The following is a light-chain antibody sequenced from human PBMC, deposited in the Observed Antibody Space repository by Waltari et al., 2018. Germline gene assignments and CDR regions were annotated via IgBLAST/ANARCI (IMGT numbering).Light chain of an antibody. CDR2: DTS. CDR3: QKYERLPAT. V-gene: IGKV3-20*01. Sequence: EIALTQSPGTLSLSPGERATLSCRASQSVGRALVWYQQKPGQAPRLLIYDTSTRAAGTPDRFSGSGFGTDFSLTISRLEPEDFAVYYCQKYERLPATFGQGTKVEIK. J-gene: IGKJ1*01. CDR1: QSVGRA.